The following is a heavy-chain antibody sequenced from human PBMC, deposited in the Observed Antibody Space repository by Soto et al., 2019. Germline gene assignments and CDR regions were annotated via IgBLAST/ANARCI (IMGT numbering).Heavy chain of an antibody. V-gene: IGHV1-18*01. CDR2: ISPYNGNT. J-gene: IGHJ5*02. CDR1: NYSFTSYG. D-gene: IGHD2-15*01. Sequence: QDQLVQSGAEVKNPGAAVRVSCKASNYSFTSYGFSWIRQAPGQGLEWMGWISPYNGNTNYAQKFQGRVTMTTDTSTSTAFMELRSLRSDDTAVYYCARVVVAATNWFDPWGQGTLVTVSS. CDR3: ARVVVAATNWFDP.